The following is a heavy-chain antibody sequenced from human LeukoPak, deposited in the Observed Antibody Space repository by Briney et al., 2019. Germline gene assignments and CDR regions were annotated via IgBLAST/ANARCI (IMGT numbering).Heavy chain of an antibody. V-gene: IGHV1-2*02. CDR1: GYTFTGYY. Sequence: ASVKVSCKASGYTFTGYYMHWVRQAPGQGLEWMGWINPNSGGTNYAQKFQGRVTMTRDTSISTAYMELSRLRSDDTAVYHCARGPRTTGTYYYYYYMDVWGKGTTVTVSS. CDR2: INPNSGGT. CDR3: ARGPRTTGTYYYYYYMDV. D-gene: IGHD1-1*01. J-gene: IGHJ6*03.